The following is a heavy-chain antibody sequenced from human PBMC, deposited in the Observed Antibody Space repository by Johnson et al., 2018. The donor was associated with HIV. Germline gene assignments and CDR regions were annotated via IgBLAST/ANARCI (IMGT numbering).Heavy chain of an antibody. J-gene: IGHJ3*02. CDR1: GFTFSSSA. Sequence: QVQLVESGGGVVQPGRSLRLPCAASGFTFSSSAMHWVRQAPGKGLEWVAVISYDGRHTYYANSVKGRFPISRDNSTNTLYLQMNSLRAEDTAVYYCAREYGMGGGNSFVSDAFDSWGQGTMVTVSS. V-gene: IGHV3-30-3*01. D-gene: IGHD4-23*01. CDR2: ISYDGRHT. CDR3: AREYGMGGGNSFVSDAFDS.